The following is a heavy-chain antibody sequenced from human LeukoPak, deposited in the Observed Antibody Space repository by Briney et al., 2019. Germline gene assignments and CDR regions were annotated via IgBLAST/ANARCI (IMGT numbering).Heavy chain of an antibody. J-gene: IGHJ4*02. CDR1: GFTFSSYG. V-gene: IGHV3-30*18. Sequence: PGGSLRLSCAASGFTFSSYGMHWVRQAPGKGLERVAVISYDGSNKYYADSVKGRFTISRDNSKNTLYLQMNSLRAEDTAVYYCAKDLKQLVGICFDYWGQGTLVTVSS. CDR2: ISYDGSNK. CDR3: AKDLKQLVGICFDY. D-gene: IGHD6-6*01.